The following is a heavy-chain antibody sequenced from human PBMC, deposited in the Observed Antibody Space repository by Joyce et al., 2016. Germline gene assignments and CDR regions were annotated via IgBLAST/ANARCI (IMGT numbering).Heavy chain of an antibody. D-gene: IGHD6-19*01. J-gene: IGHJ4*02. CDR1: GGPFRGSF. Sequence: QVQLQQWGAGLLKPSETLPLTCAVSGGPFRGSFWTWVRQPPGKVLEWIGDINNSGVTNYNTSLKTRVTFSVDTSKNQFSLKLTSLSAADTAVYDCARWQWLAPLMYWGQGTPVTVSS. CDR2: INNSGVT. V-gene: IGHV4-34*01. CDR3: ARWQWLAPLMY.